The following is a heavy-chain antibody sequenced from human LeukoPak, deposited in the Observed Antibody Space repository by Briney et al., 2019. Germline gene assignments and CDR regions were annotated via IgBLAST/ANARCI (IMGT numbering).Heavy chain of an antibody. Sequence: GGSLRLSCTVSGFVFSDYAMHWVRQAPGKGLEWVAVISYDGSNKYYADSVKGRFTISRDNSKNTLYLQMNSLRAEDTAVYYCAKDYCTNGVCYLPPYWGQGTLVTVSS. CDR3: AKDYCTNGVCYLPPY. D-gene: IGHD2-8*01. CDR2: ISYDGSNK. CDR1: GFVFSDYA. V-gene: IGHV3-30*19. J-gene: IGHJ4*02.